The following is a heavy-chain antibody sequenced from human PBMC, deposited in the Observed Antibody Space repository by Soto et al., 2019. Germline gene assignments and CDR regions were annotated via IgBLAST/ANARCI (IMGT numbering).Heavy chain of an antibody. CDR3: ARSFYGVDL. V-gene: IGHV4-59*01. J-gene: IGHJ6*02. Sequence: SETLSIPCAVSGGSISDFYWSWIRQPPGKGLEWIGYNPSLKSRVTISVDTSKNQFSLNLRSMSPADTAVYYCARSFYGVDLWGQGTTVTVSS. CDR1: GGSISDFY.